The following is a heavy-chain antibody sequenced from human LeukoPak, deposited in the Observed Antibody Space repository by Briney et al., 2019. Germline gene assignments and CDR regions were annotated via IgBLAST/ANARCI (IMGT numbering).Heavy chain of an antibody. CDR2: INQAGSEK. CDR1: GFTFSRFW. D-gene: IGHD2-2*01. V-gene: IGHV3-7*01. Sequence: PGGSLRLSCAASGFTFSRFWMSWVRQASGKGLEWVANINQAGSEKYYVDSVKGRFTISRDNAKNSLYLLMNSLRAEDTAVYYCASASPAADYWGQGTLVTVSS. J-gene: IGHJ4*02. CDR3: ASASPAADY.